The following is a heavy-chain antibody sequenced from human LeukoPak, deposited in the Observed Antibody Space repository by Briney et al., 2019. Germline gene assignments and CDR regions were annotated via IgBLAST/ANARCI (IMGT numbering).Heavy chain of an antibody. CDR2: ISGSGGST. CDR3: ARDDRYSYGYNDY. D-gene: IGHD5-18*01. Sequence: PGGSLRLSCAASGFTFSSYAMSWVRQAPGKGLEWVSAISGSGGSTYYADSVKGRFTISRDNSKNSLYLQMNSLRAEDTAVYYCARDDRYSYGYNDYWGQGTLVTVSS. CDR1: GFTFSSYA. J-gene: IGHJ4*02. V-gene: IGHV3-23*01.